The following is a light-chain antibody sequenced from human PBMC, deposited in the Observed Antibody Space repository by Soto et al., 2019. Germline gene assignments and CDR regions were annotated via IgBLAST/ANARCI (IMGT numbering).Light chain of an antibody. CDR2: DVT. CDR1: NGDIGRYNY. Sequence: QSVLTQPASVSGSPGQSITISCTGTNGDIGRYNYVSWYQQHPDKVPKLMIYDVTNRPSGVSNRFSGSKSDNTASLTISGLQAEDEADYYCSSYTSSDTFVVFGGGTKVTVL. J-gene: IGLJ2*01. V-gene: IGLV2-14*03. CDR3: SSYTSSDTFVV.